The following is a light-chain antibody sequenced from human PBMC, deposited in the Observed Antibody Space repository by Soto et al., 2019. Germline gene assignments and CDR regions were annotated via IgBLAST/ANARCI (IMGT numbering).Light chain of an antibody. Sequence: EMVMTQSPATLSVSPGERATLSCRASQSVSSDLAWYQLKPGQAPRLLMHGASNRATGVPDRFSGSGSGTEFTLTISSMQSEDFAVYYCQQYNNWPRTFGQGTKV. V-gene: IGKV3-15*01. CDR2: GAS. J-gene: IGKJ1*01. CDR1: QSVSSD. CDR3: QQYNNWPRT.